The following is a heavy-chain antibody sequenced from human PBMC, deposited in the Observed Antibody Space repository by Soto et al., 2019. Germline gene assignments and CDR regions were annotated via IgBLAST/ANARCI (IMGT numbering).Heavy chain of an antibody. CDR2: ISYDGSNK. Sequence: QVQLVESGGGVVQPGRSLRLSCAASGFTFSSYAMHWVRQAPGKGLEWVAVISYDGSNKYYADSVKGRFTISRDNSKNTLYLQMNSLRAEDTAVYYCARVRRPAPVAGNPPWFDPWGQGTLVTVSS. CDR3: ARVRRPAPVAGNPPWFDP. V-gene: IGHV3-30-3*01. J-gene: IGHJ5*02. D-gene: IGHD6-19*01. CDR1: GFTFSSYA.